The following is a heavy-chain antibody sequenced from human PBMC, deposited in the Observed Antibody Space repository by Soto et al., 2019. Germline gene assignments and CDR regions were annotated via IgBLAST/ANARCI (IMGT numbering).Heavy chain of an antibody. D-gene: IGHD2-15*01. CDR3: AREILSPDFYFHGMDV. Sequence: QGPLVQSGAEVKKPGASVKVSCKASGYTFTSYGISWVRQAPGQGLEWMGWISAKKGNTKYAQKFQGRVTMTTDTSTSTAYTELRSLGSDDTAVYYCAREILSPDFYFHGMDVWGQGTTVTVSS. V-gene: IGHV1-18*04. CDR2: ISAKKGNT. CDR1: GYTFTSYG. J-gene: IGHJ6*02.